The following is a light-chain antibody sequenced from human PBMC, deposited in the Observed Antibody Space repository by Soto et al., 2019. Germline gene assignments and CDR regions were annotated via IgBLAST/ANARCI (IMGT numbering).Light chain of an antibody. CDR3: LQYNGYSGT. CDR2: DAS. Sequence: DIQMTQSPSSVSASVGDRVTITCRASQSISTWLAWYQHKPGEAPRLLIFDASNLESGVPSRFSGSGSGTDFTLTISSLQPDDFATYYCLQYNGYSGTFGQGTKVDIK. CDR1: QSISTW. V-gene: IGKV1-5*01. J-gene: IGKJ1*01.